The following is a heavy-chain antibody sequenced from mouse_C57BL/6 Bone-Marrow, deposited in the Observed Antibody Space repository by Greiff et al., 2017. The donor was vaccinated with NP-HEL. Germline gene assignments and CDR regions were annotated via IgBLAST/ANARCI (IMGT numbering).Heavy chain of an antibody. J-gene: IGHJ1*03. CDR1: GYAFSSSW. CDR3: ARELYWYFDV. CDR2: IYPGDGDT. V-gene: IGHV1-82*01. Sequence: VKLQQSGPELVKPGASVKISCKASGYAFSSSWMNWVKQRPGKGLEWIGRIYPGDGDTNYNGKFKGKATLTADKSSSTAYMQLSSLTSEDSAVYFCARELYWYFDVWGTGTTVTVSS.